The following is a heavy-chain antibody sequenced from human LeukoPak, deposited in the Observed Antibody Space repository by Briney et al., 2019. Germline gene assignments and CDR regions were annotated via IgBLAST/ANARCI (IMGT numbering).Heavy chain of an antibody. J-gene: IGHJ5*02. Sequence: SETLSLTCTVSGYSISSGYYWGWIRQPPGKGLEWIGSIYHSGSTYYNPSLKSRVTISVDTSKNQFSLKLSSVTAADTAVYFCARHGGFVGHNWFDLWGQGTLVTVSS. CDR2: IYHSGST. CDR3: ARHGGFVGHNWFDL. V-gene: IGHV4-38-2*02. D-gene: IGHD2-15*01. CDR1: GYSISSGYY.